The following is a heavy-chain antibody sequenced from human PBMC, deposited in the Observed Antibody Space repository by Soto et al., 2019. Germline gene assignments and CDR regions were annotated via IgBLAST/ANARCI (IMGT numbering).Heavy chain of an antibody. J-gene: IGHJ4*02. CDR1: GYTFSDYY. CDR2: IDTSGTKI. V-gene: IGHV3-11*01. D-gene: IGHD3-3*01. CDR3: ASHYDMWSGYLSPVDY. Sequence: QVQLVESGGDLVKPGGSLRLSCAASGYTFSDYYMSCIRQAPGKGLEWISYIDTSGTKIYYADSVKSRFTITRDNAKNSLYLEMNSLRDEDTAVYYCASHYDMWSGYLSPVDYWGQGTLVTVSS.